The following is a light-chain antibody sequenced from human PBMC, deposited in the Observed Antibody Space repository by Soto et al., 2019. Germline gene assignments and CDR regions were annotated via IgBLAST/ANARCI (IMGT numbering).Light chain of an antibody. J-gene: IGKJ1*01. CDR2: DAS. Sequence: DIQMTQSPCTLSASVGDRVTITWRASQSISSWLAWYQQKPGKAPKLLIYDASSLESGVPSRFSGSGSGTEFTLTISSLQPDDFATYYCQQYNSYWTFGQGTKVDI. CDR1: QSISSW. V-gene: IGKV1-5*01. CDR3: QQYNSYWT.